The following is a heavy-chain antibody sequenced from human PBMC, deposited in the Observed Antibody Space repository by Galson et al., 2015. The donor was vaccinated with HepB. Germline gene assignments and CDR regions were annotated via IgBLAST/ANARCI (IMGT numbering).Heavy chain of an antibody. Sequence: SLRLSCAASGFTFSSFWMSWVRQTPGGGPEWLANIAKDGSEKNYVDSVKSRFTISRDNAKNSLYLQMDSLEVEDTAVYYCTRGAGAVDYWGQGTLVTVSS. CDR1: GFTFSSFW. J-gene: IGHJ4*02. CDR2: IAKDGSEK. D-gene: IGHD1-26*01. V-gene: IGHV3-7*03. CDR3: TRGAGAVDY.